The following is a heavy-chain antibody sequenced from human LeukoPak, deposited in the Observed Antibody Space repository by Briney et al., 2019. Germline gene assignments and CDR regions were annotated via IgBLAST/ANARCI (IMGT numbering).Heavy chain of an antibody. CDR1: GFPFSTND. Sequence: GGSLRLSCAASGFPFSTNDMTWVRQAPGKGLEWVSAISGSASGGTTYGDSVKGRFTISRDNAKNSLYLQMNSLRAEDTAVYYCAREAVWFDPWGQGTLVTVSS. V-gene: IGHV3-23*01. CDR2: ISGSASGGT. J-gene: IGHJ5*02. D-gene: IGHD6-19*01. CDR3: AREAVWFDP.